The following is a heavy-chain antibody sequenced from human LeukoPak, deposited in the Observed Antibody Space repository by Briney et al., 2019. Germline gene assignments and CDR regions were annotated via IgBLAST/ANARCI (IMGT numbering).Heavy chain of an antibody. D-gene: IGHD3-3*01. CDR1: GHNLATHY. CDR3: ARRPGGVLADTDFLES. Sequence: GESLKISCKDSGHNLATHYINLVRQMPGKGLEWMGRIDPDDSYTNYSPAFQGRVKMSADKSSRTAYLQWSSLEASDTAMYYCARRPGGVLADTDFLESWGQGTLVIVSS. V-gene: IGHV5-10-1*01. CDR2: IDPDDSYT. J-gene: IGHJ4*02.